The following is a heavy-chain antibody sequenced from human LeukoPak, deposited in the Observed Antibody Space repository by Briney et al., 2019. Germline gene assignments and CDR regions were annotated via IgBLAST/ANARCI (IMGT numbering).Heavy chain of an antibody. Sequence: QTSETLSLTCTVSGGSISSYYWSWIRQPPGKGLEWIANIYHTGSTSYNPSLKSRVTITLDTSKSQFSLRLSSVTAADTAVYYCAREGYDTNIYYKADYWGQGTLVTVSS. CDR1: GGSISSYY. CDR3: AREGYDTNIYYKADY. V-gene: IGHV4-59*01. J-gene: IGHJ4*02. CDR2: IYHTGST. D-gene: IGHD3-22*01.